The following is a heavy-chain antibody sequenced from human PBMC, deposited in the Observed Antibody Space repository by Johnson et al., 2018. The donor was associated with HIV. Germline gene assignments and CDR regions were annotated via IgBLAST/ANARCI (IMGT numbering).Heavy chain of an antibody. J-gene: IGHJ3*02. CDR1: GFSVSSNY. V-gene: IGHV3-66*03. CDR2: IYSDGSNI. CDR3: ARDKGSWFDDAFDI. Sequence: VQLVESGGGLIQPGGSLRLSCAASGFSVSSNYMSWVRQAPGKGLEWVSVIYSDGSNIYYAESVKGRFTISRDNSKNTLYLQMNRRKVEDTAVYYCARDKGSWFDDAFDIWGQGTMVTVSS. D-gene: IGHD6-13*01.